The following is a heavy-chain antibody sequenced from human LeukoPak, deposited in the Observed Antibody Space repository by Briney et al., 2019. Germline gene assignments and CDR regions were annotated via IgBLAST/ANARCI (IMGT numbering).Heavy chain of an antibody. J-gene: IGHJ5*02. CDR2: INPNSGGT. CDR3: ARDWSRGGKNWFDP. D-gene: IGHD6-25*01. Sequence: ASVTVSCKASGYTFTGYYMHWVRQAPGQGLERMGWINPNSGGTNYAQKFQGRVTMTRDTSISTAYMELSRLRSDDTAVYYCARDWSRGGKNWFDPWGQGTLVTVSS. CDR1: GYTFTGYY. V-gene: IGHV1-2*02.